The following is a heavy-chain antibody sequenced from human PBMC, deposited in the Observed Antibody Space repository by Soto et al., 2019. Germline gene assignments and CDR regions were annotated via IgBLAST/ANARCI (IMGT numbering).Heavy chain of an antibody. J-gene: IGHJ5*02. CDR3: ARGRSTVTTYNWFDP. Sequence: SETLSLTCTVSGGSISSGDYYWSWIRQPPGKGLEWIGYIYYSGSTYYNPSLKSRVTISVDTSKNQFSLKLSSVTAADTAVYYCARGRSTVTTYNWFDPWGQGSLVTISS. V-gene: IGHV4-30-4*01. D-gene: IGHD4-17*01. CDR1: GGSISSGDYY. CDR2: IYYSGST.